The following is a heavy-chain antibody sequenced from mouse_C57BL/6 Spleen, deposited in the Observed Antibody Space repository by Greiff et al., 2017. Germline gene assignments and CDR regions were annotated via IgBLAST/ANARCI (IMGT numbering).Heavy chain of an antibody. CDR3: AKEGYYGSSFGD. CDR2: FWSGGST. D-gene: IGHD1-1*01. Sequence: QVQLKQSGPGLVPPSHSLSISCTASGYSLTSYGVHWVRQHPGNGLEWLGVFWSGGSTDYNAAFISKLSISMDNSKSQVFVKMNSLQADDTAIYYCAKEGYYGSSFGDWGQGATLTVSA. J-gene: IGHJ2*01. CDR1: GYSLTSYG. V-gene: IGHV2-4*01.